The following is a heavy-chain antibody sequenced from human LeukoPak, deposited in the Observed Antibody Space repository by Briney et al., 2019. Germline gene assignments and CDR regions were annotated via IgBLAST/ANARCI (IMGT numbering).Heavy chain of an antibody. Sequence: GSLRLSCAASGFTFSSYSMNWVRQAPGKGLEWIGEINHSGSTNYNPSLKSRVTISVDTSKNQFSLKLSSVTAADTAVYYCARGRAAGAWGQGTLVTVSS. CDR1: GFTFSSYS. CDR2: INHSGST. V-gene: IGHV4-34*01. CDR3: ARGRAAGA. J-gene: IGHJ5*02.